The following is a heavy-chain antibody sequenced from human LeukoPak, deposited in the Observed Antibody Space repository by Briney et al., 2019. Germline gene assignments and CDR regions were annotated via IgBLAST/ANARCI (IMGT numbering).Heavy chain of an antibody. Sequence: SETLSLTCTVSGGSISSYYWSWTRPPPGKELEWIGYIYYSGSTNYNPSLKSRVTISVDTSKNQFSLKLSSVTAADTAVYYCARAREYYDSSGYVIWGQGTMVTVSS. V-gene: IGHV4-59*01. CDR1: GGSISSYY. J-gene: IGHJ3*02. CDR2: IYYSGST. CDR3: ARAREYYDSSGYVI. D-gene: IGHD3-22*01.